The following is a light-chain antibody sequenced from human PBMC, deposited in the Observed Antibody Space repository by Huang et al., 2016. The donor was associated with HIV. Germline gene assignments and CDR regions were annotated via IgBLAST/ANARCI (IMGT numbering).Light chain of an antibody. CDR2: AAS. Sequence: DIHMTQSPSSLSASVGDRVTITCRASQGIRNYLAWYQQKPGKVPKLRIYAASTLQSGVPSRFSGSGSGTDVTLTINSLQPEDVATYYCQKYNSAPPWTFGQGTKVEIK. CDR3: QKYNSAPPWT. CDR1: QGIRNY. J-gene: IGKJ1*01. V-gene: IGKV1-27*01.